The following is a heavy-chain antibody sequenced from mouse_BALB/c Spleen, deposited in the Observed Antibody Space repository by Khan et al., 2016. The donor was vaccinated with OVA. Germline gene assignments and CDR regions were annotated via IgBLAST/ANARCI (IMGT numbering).Heavy chain of an antibody. CDR1: GYTFPSNT. CDR3: ARRTTGYAMDY. Sequence: QVQLQQSGAELARPGASVKMSCKASGYTFPSNTMHRVKPRPGQGLEWIGYINPRSDYTIYNQKFKDKATLTADISSTTAYMQLSSLTSDDSAVYYCARRTTGYAMDYWGQGTSVTVSS. D-gene: IGHD2-14*01. V-gene: IGHV1-4*01. J-gene: IGHJ4*01. CDR2: INPRSDYT.